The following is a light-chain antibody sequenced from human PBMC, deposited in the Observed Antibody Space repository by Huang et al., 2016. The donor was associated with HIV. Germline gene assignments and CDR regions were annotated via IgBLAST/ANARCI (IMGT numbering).Light chain of an antibody. CDR1: QGVSSN. CDR2: DAS. CDR3: QQYNSWPRT. J-gene: IGKJ2*01. V-gene: IGKV3-15*01. Sequence: DRVMTQSPVTLSVSPGERATLSCRASQGVSSNLAWYQQKPGQAPRLLIFDASTRATDVPARFSGSGSEIQFTLTISSLQSEDFALYYCQQYNSWPRTFGQGTKLEIK.